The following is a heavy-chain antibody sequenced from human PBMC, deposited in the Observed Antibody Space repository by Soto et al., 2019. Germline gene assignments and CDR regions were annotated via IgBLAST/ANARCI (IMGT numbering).Heavy chain of an antibody. D-gene: IGHD6-19*01. CDR3: ARDHSSGWYSNKDYYYYGMDV. J-gene: IGHJ6*02. Sequence: LSLTCTVPGDSTVNSYWSWIRQAPGKGPEWLGYLSYNGGTNHNPSLQGRATMSVDTSKNQFSLQLNSVTPEDTAVYYCARDHSSGWYSNKDYYYYGMDVWGQGTTVTVSS. CDR2: LSYNGGT. V-gene: IGHV4-59*12. CDR1: GDSTVNSY.